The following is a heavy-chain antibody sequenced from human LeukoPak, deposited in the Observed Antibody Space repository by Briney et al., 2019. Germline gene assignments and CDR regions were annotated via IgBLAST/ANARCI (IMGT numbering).Heavy chain of an antibody. CDR2: IKQDGSEK. J-gene: IGHJ4*02. V-gene: IGHV3-7*01. CDR1: GVTFSSYW. Sequence: WGSLRLSCAASGVTFSSYWMSWVCQAPGKGLEWVANIKQDGSEKSYVDSVKGRFTISRDNAKNSLYLQMNSLRAEDTAVYYCARVIGSWNYFDYWGPGTLVTVSS. CDR3: ARVIGSWNYFDY. D-gene: IGHD6-13*01.